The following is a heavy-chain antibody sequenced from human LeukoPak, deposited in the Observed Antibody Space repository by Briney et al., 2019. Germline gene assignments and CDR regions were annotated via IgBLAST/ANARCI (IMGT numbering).Heavy chain of an antibody. CDR3: AKGNLYSYDF. D-gene: IGHD5-18*01. Sequence: GGSLRLSCAASGFTFSSYAMTWVRQAPGKGLEWFSAISGSGHSTYYADSMKGRFTISRDNSKNTLYLQMNSLRAEDTAVFYCAKGNLYSYDFWGQGTLVTVSS. V-gene: IGHV3-23*01. J-gene: IGHJ4*02. CDR1: GFTFSSYA. CDR2: ISGSGHST.